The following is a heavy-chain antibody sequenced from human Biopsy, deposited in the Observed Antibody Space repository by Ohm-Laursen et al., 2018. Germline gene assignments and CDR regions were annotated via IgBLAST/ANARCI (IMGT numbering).Heavy chain of an antibody. V-gene: IGHV4-39*01. CDR1: GGSIINNNYY. Sequence: SDTLSLTCTVSGGSIINNNYYWGWIRQPPGKGLEWIGSIFYRGSTHYKPSLKSRVNISVDTSKNQFSLKLNSVTAADTAVYYCARDYDTSGYYYVSWGQGTLVTVSS. J-gene: IGHJ5*02. CDR3: ARDYDTSGYYYVS. D-gene: IGHD3-22*01. CDR2: IFYRGST.